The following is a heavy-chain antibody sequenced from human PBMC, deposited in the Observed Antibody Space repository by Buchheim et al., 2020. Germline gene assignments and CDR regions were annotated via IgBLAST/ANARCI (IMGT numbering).Heavy chain of an antibody. D-gene: IGHD3-22*01. CDR3: ARRRTYYYDSSGYWDY. CDR1: GGSISSSIYY. CDR2: IYYSGST. J-gene: IGHJ4*02. Sequence: QLQLQESGPGLVKPSETLSLTCTVAGGSISSSIYYWGWIRQPPGKGLEWIWSIYYSGSTYYNPSLKSRVTISVDTSKNQFSLKTISVAAANTAVYYCARRRTYYYDSSGYWDYWGQGTL. V-gene: IGHV4-39*01.